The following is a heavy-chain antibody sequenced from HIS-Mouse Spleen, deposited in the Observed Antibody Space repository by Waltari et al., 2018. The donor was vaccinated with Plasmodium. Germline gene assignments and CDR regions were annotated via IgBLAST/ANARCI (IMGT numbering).Heavy chain of an antibody. Sequence: QLQLQESGPGLVKPSETLSLTRTVPGGSISSSSYYWGWIRQPPGKGLAWIGSIYYRGRTVYNPSLKSRVTIAVDTSKNWFSLKLSSVTAADTAVYYCAGIVVVTAIPNDYWGQGTLVTVSS. CDR2: IYYRGRT. D-gene: IGHD2-21*02. CDR3: AGIVVVTAIPNDY. CDR1: GGSISSSSYY. J-gene: IGHJ4*02. V-gene: IGHV4-39*07.